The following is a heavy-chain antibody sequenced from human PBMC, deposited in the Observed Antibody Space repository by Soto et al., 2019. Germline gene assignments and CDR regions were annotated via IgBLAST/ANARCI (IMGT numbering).Heavy chain of an antibody. Sequence: SETLSLTCAVYGASFSGDQWTWIRQTLGKGLEWIGEINDSGNINYNPSLKSRVTISLDTPKKQISLELSSVTAADSAVYYCARGLIVWFGELSRRGGHYYYMDVWGKGTTVTVS. CDR3: ARGLIVWFGELSRRGGHYYYMDV. D-gene: IGHD3-10*01. V-gene: IGHV4-34*01. J-gene: IGHJ6*03. CDR1: GASFSGDQ. CDR2: INDSGNI.